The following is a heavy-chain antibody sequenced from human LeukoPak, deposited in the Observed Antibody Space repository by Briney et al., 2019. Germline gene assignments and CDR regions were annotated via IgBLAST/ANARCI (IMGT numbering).Heavy chain of an antibody. CDR1: GFAFSSYN. CDR3: ARAGTCSSTSCDGGIEY. V-gene: IGHV3-21*06. J-gene: IGHJ4*02. CDR2: ISTTSTYI. Sequence: PGGSLRLSCAASGFAFSSYNTKWVRQAPGKGLEWVSFISTTSTYIYYADSVKGRFTVSRDNSKNLLYLQMDSLRVEDTAVYYCARAGTCSSTSCDGGIEYWGQGTLVTVSS. D-gene: IGHD2-2*01.